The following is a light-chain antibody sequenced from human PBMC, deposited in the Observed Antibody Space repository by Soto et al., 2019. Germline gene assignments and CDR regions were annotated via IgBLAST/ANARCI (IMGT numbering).Light chain of an antibody. CDR3: QQYGTSPRT. V-gene: IGKV3-20*01. J-gene: IGKJ1*01. CDR2: GAS. Sequence: ETMLAQSPGTLSLSPGEGATFSCRASESVSSNYLAWYQQKPGQAPRLLIYGASSRATGIPDRFSGSGSGTDFTLTISSLEPEDFAVYYCQQYGTSPRTFGQGTKVEIK. CDR1: ESVSSNY.